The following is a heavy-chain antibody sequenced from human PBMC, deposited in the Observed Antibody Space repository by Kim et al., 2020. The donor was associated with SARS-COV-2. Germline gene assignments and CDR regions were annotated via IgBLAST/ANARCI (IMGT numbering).Heavy chain of an antibody. V-gene: IGHV3-23*05. CDR1: GFTFSIRA. Sequence: GGSLRLSCAASGFTFSIRAMSWVRQVPGKGLEWIASVNNNNNPYYADSVKGRFTVSRDITKDTLYLQMNSLRADDTALYYCAKDHPSSGWPTFDSWGQG. D-gene: IGHD6-19*01. CDR2: VNNNNNP. J-gene: IGHJ4*02. CDR3: AKDHPSSGWPTFDS.